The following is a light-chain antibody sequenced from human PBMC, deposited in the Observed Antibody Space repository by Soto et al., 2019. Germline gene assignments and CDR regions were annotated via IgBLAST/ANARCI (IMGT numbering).Light chain of an antibody. CDR3: QQGSNWPPT. V-gene: IGKV3-11*01. J-gene: IGKJ2*01. Sequence: EIVLTQSPATLSLSPGERATLSCRASQSVSSYLAWYQQKPGQAPRLLIYDASNRATGIPARFSGSGSGTDFTLTISSPVPEDFALYYCQQGSNWPPTFGQGTKLESK. CDR2: DAS. CDR1: QSVSSY.